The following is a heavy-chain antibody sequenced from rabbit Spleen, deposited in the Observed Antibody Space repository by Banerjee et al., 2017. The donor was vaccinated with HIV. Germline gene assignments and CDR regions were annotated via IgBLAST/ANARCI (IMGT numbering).Heavy chain of an antibody. V-gene: IGHV1S36*01. J-gene: IGHJ5*01. Sequence: QEQLKESGGRLVTPGGSLTLTCTVSGIDLSSNAMSWVRQAPGKGLEWIGIIRDRGSAYYASWVNGRFTISKTSTTVDLKITSLTTEDTATYFCVSADWLDLWGQGTLVTVS. D-gene: IGHD1-1*01. CDR3: VSADWLDL. CDR2: IRDRGSA. CDR1: GIDLSSNA.